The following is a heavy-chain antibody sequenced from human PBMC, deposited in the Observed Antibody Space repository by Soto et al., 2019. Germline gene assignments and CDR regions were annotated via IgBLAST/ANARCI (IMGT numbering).Heavy chain of an antibody. CDR2: IGTLHDT. V-gene: IGHV3-13*01. CDR3: ARQASYWHGGGGWFDP. J-gene: IGHJ5*02. CDR1: GFTFSAYD. D-gene: IGHD2-8*02. Sequence: EVQLVESGGGLVQPGGSLRLSCAASGFTFSAYDMHWVRQPTGKGLEWVSAIGTLHDTYYPDSVKGRFTISRENAKNSLDLQMNSPTTGDTAVYYFARQASYWHGGGGWFDPWGQGTLVTVSS.